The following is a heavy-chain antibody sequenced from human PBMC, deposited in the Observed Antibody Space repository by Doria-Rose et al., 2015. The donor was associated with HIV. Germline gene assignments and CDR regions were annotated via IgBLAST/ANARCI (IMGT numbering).Heavy chain of an antibody. CDR3: AREPRGAAAGDL. CDR1: GYTFFTYD. Sequence: VKVSCKASGYTFFTYDISWVRQAPGQGLEWVGWISTYGGNTIYAQNLQGRVTMTTDASTSTAYMELTSLTSDDTAVYYCAREPRGAAAGDLWGQGTLVIVSS. J-gene: IGHJ5*02. V-gene: IGHV1-18*01. D-gene: IGHD6-13*01. CDR2: ISTYGGNT.